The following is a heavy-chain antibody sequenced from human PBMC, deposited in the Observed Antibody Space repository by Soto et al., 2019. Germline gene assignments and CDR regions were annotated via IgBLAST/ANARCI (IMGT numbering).Heavy chain of an antibody. CDR3: ARRVYPDYYMDV. CDR1: GGSISVSGGSITYDY. CDR2: IYYSGST. V-gene: IGHV4-61*08. Sequence: PSETLSLTCTVSGGSISVSGGSITYDYWSWIRQSPGKGLEWIGYIYYSGSTNYNPSLKSRVTISVDTSKNQFSLQLSSVTAADTAVYYCARRVYPDYYMDVWGKGTTVTVSS. J-gene: IGHJ6*03.